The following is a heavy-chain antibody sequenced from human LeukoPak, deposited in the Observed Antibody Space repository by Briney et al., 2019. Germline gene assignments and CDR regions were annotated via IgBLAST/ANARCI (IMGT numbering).Heavy chain of an antibody. Sequence: GGSLRLSCAASGFTFSSYAMSWVRQAPGKGLEWVSAISGSGGSTYYADSVKGRFTISRDNSKNTLYLQMNSLRAEDTAVYYCAKDRAERYCSSTSCYAFDYWGQGTLVTVSS. CDR2: ISGSGGST. CDR3: AKDRAERYCSSTSCYAFDY. CDR1: GFTFSSYA. D-gene: IGHD2-2*01. V-gene: IGHV3-23*01. J-gene: IGHJ4*02.